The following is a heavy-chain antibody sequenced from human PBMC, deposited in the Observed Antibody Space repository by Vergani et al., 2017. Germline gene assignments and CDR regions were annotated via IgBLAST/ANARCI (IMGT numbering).Heavy chain of an antibody. D-gene: IGHD6-13*01. J-gene: IGHJ5*02. V-gene: IGHV4-59*02. CDR1: GVSVTDYN. Sequence: QAQLQESGPGLVKPSETLSLTCHVFGVSVTDYNCNWIRQAPGKGLEWIGSLSTTGGATRVSHNPSLKSRVSISVDTSKSQFSLRLTSVTAADSAIYYCAGDTHSWQRSDRWGQGLLVSVSS. CDR2: LSTTGGA. CDR3: AGDTHSWQRSDR.